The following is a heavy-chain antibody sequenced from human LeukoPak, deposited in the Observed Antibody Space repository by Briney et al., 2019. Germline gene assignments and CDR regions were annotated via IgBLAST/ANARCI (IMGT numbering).Heavy chain of an antibody. CDR1: GFTFSRNA. J-gene: IGHJ6*03. V-gene: IGHV3-33*01. CDR2: MWYDGSNK. CDR3: AMHGSSACYYYYMDV. D-gene: IGHD3-10*01. Sequence: PGRSLRLSCAASGFTFSRNAMHWVRQAPGKGLEWVAVMWYDGSNKEYADSVKGRFTISTDNSKNTLYLQMNSLRAEDTAVYYCAMHGSSACYYYYMDVWGKGTTVIVSS.